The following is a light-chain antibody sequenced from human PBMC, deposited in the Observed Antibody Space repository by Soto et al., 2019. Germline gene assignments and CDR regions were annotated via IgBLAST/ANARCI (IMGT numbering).Light chain of an antibody. V-gene: IGLV2-14*01. CDR2: EVS. Sequence: QSVLTQPASVSGSPGQSITISCTGTSSDVGGYNYVSWYQQHSGKAPKLMIYEVSNRPSGVSNRFSGSKSGNTASLTISGLQAEDEADYYCNSYRDTDTFWVFGGGTKLTVL. CDR3: NSYRDTDTFWV. CDR1: SSDVGGYNY. J-gene: IGLJ3*02.